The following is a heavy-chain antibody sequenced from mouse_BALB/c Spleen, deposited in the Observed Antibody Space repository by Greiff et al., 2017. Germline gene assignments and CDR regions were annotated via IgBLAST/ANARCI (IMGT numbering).Heavy chain of an antibody. J-gene: IGHJ3*01. D-gene: IGHD2-14*01. CDR3: AREYRYDGAWFAY. CDR2: INPYNDGT. CDR1: GYTFTSYV. V-gene: IGHV1-14*01. Sequence: EVQLQESGPELVKPGASVKMSCKASGYTFTSYVMHWVKQKPGQGLEWIGYINPYNDGTKYNEKFKGKATLTSDKSSSTAYMELSSLTSEDSAVYYCAREYRYDGAWFAYWGQGTLVTVSA.